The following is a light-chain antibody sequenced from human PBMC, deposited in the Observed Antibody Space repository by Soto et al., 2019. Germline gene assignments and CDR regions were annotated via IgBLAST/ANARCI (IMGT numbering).Light chain of an antibody. CDR2: KAS. J-gene: IGKJ1*01. CDR3: QQYNSQRT. V-gene: IGKV1-5*03. Sequence: DIQMTKSPSSLSASVGDRVTITCRASQSISSWLAWYQQKPGKAPKLLIYKASSLESGVPSRFSGSGSGTEFTLTISSLQPDDFATYYCQQYNSQRTFGQGTKVDIK. CDR1: QSISSW.